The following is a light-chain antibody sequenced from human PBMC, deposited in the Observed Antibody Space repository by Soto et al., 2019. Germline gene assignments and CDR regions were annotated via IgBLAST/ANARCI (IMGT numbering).Light chain of an antibody. CDR3: QQYGSSPRT. CDR1: QSVSSNF. V-gene: IGKV3-20*01. J-gene: IGKJ1*01. CDR2: GAS. Sequence: EIVLTQSPGTLSLSPGEGATLSCRASQSVSSNFLAWYQQKPGQSPRLLIYGASNRATGIPDRFSGSGSRTDFTLTISRLEPEDFAVYYCQQYGSSPRTFGQGTKV.